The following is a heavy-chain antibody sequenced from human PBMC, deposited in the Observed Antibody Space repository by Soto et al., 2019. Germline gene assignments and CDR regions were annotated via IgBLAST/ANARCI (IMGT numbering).Heavy chain of an antibody. D-gene: IGHD3-10*01. J-gene: IGHJ6*02. CDR1: GDSVSSNSAA. Sequence: QSQTLSLTCAISGDSVSSNSAAWNWIRQSPSRGLEWLGRTYYRSKWYNDYAASVKSRQTINPDTSKTQFSLQLNSVTPEESAVYYCPRERKYYYGSGSYSASYYYYGMDAWGQGTTVTVSS. CDR2: TYYRSKWYN. V-gene: IGHV6-1*01. CDR3: PRERKYYYGSGSYSASYYYYGMDA.